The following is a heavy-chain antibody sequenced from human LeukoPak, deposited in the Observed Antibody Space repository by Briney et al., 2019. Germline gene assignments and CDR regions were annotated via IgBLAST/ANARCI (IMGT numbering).Heavy chain of an antibody. CDR2: IYTSGST. D-gene: IGHD6-13*01. CDR1: GGSISSYY. Sequence: SETLSLTYTVSGGSISSYYWSWIRQPAGKGLEWIGRIYTSGSTNYNPSLKSRVTMSVDTSKNQFSLKLSSVTAADTAVYYCARVKGSGSSWSDAFDIWGQGTMVTVSS. J-gene: IGHJ3*02. CDR3: ARVKGSGSSWSDAFDI. V-gene: IGHV4-4*07.